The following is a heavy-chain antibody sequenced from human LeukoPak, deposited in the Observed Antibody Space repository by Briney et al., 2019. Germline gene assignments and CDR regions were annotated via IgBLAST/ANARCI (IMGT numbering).Heavy chain of an antibody. CDR1: GFTFSSYN. D-gene: IGHD1-26*01. J-gene: IGHJ4*02. CDR3: ARARYSGSFDD. CDR2: IRSGTSYI. V-gene: IGHV3-21*01. Sequence: GGSLRLSCAASGFTFSSYNMNWVRQAPGKWLEWVSSIRSGTSYIYYADSVKGRFTTSRDNAKNSLYLQMNSLRAEDTAVFYCARARYSGSFDDWGQGTLVTVSS.